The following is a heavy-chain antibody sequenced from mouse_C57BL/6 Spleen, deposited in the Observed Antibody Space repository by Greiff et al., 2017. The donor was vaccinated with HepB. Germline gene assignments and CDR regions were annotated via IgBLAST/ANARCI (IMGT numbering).Heavy chain of an antibody. V-gene: IGHV1-55*01. J-gene: IGHJ2*01. CDR3: AREITTVVATFDY. CDR1: GYTFTSYW. CDR2: IYPGSGST. D-gene: IGHD1-1*01. Sequence: QVQLQHPGAELVKPGASVKMSCKASGYTFTSYWITWVKQRPGQGLEWIGDIYPGSGSTNYNEKFKSKATLTVDTSSSTAYMQLSSLTSEDSAVYYCAREITTVVATFDYWGQGTTLTVSS.